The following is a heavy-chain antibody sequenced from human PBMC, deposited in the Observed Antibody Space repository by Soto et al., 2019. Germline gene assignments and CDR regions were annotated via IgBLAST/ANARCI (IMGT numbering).Heavy chain of an antibody. Sequence: PSETLSLTCTVSGGSISSSSYYWGWIRQPPGKGLEWIGSIYYSGSTYYNPSLKSRVTISVDTSKNQFSLKLSSVTAADTAVYYCARRKYYYGSGSYYNAKIDYWGQGTLVTVSS. CDR3: ARRKYYYGSGSYYNAKIDY. J-gene: IGHJ4*02. CDR1: GGSISSSSYY. V-gene: IGHV4-39*01. D-gene: IGHD3-10*01. CDR2: IYYSGST.